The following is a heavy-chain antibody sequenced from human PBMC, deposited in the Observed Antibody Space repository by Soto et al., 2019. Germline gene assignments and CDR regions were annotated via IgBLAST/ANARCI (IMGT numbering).Heavy chain of an antibody. D-gene: IGHD4-17*01. J-gene: IGHJ4*02. CDR1: GYTFTGYY. CDR2: INPNNGNT. Sequence: ASVKVSCKASGYTFTGYYMHWVRQAPGQGLEWMGWINPNNGNTNYAQKLQGRVTMTTDTSTTTAYMELRNLSSDVTAVYYCAREATTLYYFDYWGQGTLVTVSS. CDR3: AREATTLYYFDY. V-gene: IGHV1-18*04.